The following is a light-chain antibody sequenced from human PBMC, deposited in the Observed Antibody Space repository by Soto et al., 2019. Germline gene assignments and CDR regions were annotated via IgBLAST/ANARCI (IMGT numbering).Light chain of an antibody. J-gene: IGLJ3*02. CDR2: GTS. CDR1: TGAVTSGYS. V-gene: IGLV7-43*01. Sequence: QTVVTQEPSLTVSPGGTVTLTCASSTGAVTSGYSPNWFQQKPGQAPRALIYGTSNKHSWTPARFSGSLLGGKAALTLSGVQPEDEAEYYCLLYQGGARVFGGGTKLTVL. CDR3: LLYQGGARV.